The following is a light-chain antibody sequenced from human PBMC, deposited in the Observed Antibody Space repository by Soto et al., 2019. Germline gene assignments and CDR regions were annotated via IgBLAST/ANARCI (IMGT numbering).Light chain of an antibody. CDR1: QSVSSN. CDR2: GAS. Sequence: EIVMTQSPATLSVSPGERATLSCRASQSVSSNFAWYQQKPGQAPRLLIYGASTRATGIPDRFSGSGSGTEFTLTISRLESEDFAIYYCQQYKKWPRTFGHGTKVDIK. CDR3: QQYKKWPRT. V-gene: IGKV3-15*01. J-gene: IGKJ1*01.